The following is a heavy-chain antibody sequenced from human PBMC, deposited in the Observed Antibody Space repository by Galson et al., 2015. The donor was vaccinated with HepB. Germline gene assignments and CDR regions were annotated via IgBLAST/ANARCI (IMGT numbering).Heavy chain of an antibody. CDR2: ITPIFGTA. CDR3: ARQYDTSGYYAY. CDR1: GGTFSTYA. Sequence: SVKVSCKASGGTFSTYAISWVRQAPGQGLEWMGGITPIFGTANYAQKLQGRVTITADESTSTTYMELSSLRSEDTALYYCARQYDTSGYYAYWGQGTLVTVSS. D-gene: IGHD3-22*01. J-gene: IGHJ4*01. V-gene: IGHV1-69*13.